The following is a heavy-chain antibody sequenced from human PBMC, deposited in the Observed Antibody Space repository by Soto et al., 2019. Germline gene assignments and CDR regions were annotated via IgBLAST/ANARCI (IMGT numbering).Heavy chain of an antibody. D-gene: IGHD3-22*01. Sequence: ASVKVSCKASGYTFTSYGISWVRQAPGQGLEWMGWISAYNGNTNYAQKLQSRVTMTTDTSTSTAYMELRSLRSDDTAVYYCARGDYYDSSGYAHAFDIWGQGTMVTVSS. CDR1: GYTFTSYG. CDR2: ISAYNGNT. CDR3: ARGDYYDSSGYAHAFDI. J-gene: IGHJ3*02. V-gene: IGHV1-18*01.